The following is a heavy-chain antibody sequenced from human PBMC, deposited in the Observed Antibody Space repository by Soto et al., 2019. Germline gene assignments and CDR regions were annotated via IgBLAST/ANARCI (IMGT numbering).Heavy chain of an antibody. J-gene: IGHJ3*02. CDR1: GFSLSTSGVG. D-gene: IGHD6-19*01. CDR3: AHSFSGAGPEYDAFDI. V-gene: IGHV2-5*02. CDR2: IYWDDDK. Sequence: SGPTLVKPTQTLTLTCTFSGFSLSTSGVGVGWIRQPPGKALEWLALIYWDDDKRYSPSLKSRLTITKDTSKNQVVLTMTNMDPVDTATYYCAHSFSGAGPEYDAFDIWGQGTMVTVSS.